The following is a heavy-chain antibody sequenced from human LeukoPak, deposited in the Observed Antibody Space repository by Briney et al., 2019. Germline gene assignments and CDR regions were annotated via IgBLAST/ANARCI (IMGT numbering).Heavy chain of an antibody. CDR3: ATSLTGYYNS. J-gene: IGHJ4*02. CDR1: GDSITNYC. Sequence: SETLSLTCTVSGDSITNYCWSWIRQPAGKGLEWIWRVHTSGSTNYNPSLKSRVSMSVDTSKNQISLKLSSVTAADTAVYYCATSLTGYYNSWGQGTLVTVSS. CDR2: VHTSGST. D-gene: IGHD3-9*01. V-gene: IGHV4-4*07.